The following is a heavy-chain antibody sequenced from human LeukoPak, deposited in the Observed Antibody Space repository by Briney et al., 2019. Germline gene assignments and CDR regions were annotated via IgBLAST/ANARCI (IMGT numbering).Heavy chain of an antibody. V-gene: IGHV3-23*01. CDR3: AKDMVALIYYYYGMDV. CDR1: GVTFTAYP. D-gene: IGHD3-10*01. CDR2: LTASGGTT. J-gene: IGHJ6*02. Sequence: GGSLRLSCAASGVTFTAYPMTWVRQAPGKGLEWVSTLTASGGTTYYADSVRGRFTISRDNSRDMLYLQMNSLRGDDTAVYYCAKDMVALIYYYYGMDVWGQGTTVTVSS.